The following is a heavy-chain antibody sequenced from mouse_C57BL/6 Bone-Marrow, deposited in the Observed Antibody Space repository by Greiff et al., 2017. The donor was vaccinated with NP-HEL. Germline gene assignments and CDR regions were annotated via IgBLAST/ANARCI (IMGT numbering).Heavy chain of an antibody. J-gene: IGHJ4*01. D-gene: IGHD1-1*01. CDR1: GYTFTNYW. CDR2: IYPGGGYT. Sequence: QVQLQQSGAELVRPGTSVKMSCKASGYTFTNYWIGWAKQRPGHGLEWIGDIYPGGGYTNYNEKFKGKATLTADKSSSTAYMQFSSLTSEDSAIYYSARSYYGSSYYYAMDYWGQGTSVTVSS. CDR3: ARSYYGSSYYYAMDY. V-gene: IGHV1-63*01.